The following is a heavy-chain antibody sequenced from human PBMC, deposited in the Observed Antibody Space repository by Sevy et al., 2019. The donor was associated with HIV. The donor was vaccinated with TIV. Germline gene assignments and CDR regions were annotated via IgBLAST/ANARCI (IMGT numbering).Heavy chain of an antibody. CDR2: IYPGDSDT. CDR3: VRSYCGGDCYSDYYYGMYV. J-gene: IGHJ6*02. D-gene: IGHD2-21*02. Sequence: GESLKISCKGSGYSFTSYWIGWVRQMPGKGLEWMGIIYPGDSDTRYSPSFQGQVTISADKSISTAYLQWSSLKASDTAMYYCVRSYCGGDCYSDYYYGMYVWGQGTTVTVSS. CDR1: GYSFTSYW. V-gene: IGHV5-51*01.